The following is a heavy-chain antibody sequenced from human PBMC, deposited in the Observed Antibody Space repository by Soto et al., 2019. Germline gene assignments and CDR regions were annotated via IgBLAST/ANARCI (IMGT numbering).Heavy chain of an antibody. CDR2: ISSDVVNY. D-gene: IGHD2-15*01. V-gene: IGHV3-30-3*01. CDR3: ARGGAWTPEGLGY. J-gene: IGHJ4*02. Sequence: QVQLVESGGGVVQPGRSLRLSCAASGFTLSSFAMHWVRQAPGKGLEWLAVISSDVVNYYYAESVKGRFIISRDNSKNTLYLQMNSLRNEDTAVYYCARGGAWTPEGLGYWGQGTLVTVSS. CDR1: GFTLSSFA.